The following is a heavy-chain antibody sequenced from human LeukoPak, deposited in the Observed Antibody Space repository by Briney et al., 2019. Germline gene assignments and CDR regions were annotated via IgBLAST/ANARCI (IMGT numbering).Heavy chain of an antibody. CDR3: AREGLRSIAARRGTRDYMDV. CDR2: INTNTGNP. J-gene: IGHJ6*03. Sequence: GASVKVSCKASGYTFTGYYMHWVRQAPGQGLEWMGCINTNTGNPTYAQGFTGRFVFSLDTSVSTAYLQISSLKAEDTAVYYCAREGLRSIAARRGTRDYMDVWGKGTTVIVSS. D-gene: IGHD6-6*01. CDR1: GYTFTGYY. V-gene: IGHV7-4-1*02.